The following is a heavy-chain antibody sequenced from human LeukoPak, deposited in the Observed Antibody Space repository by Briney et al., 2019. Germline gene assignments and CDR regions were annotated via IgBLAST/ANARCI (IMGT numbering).Heavy chain of an antibody. CDR3: ARARAYSSSWYYFDY. V-gene: IGHV4-34*01. J-gene: IGHJ4*02. CDR2: INDSGRT. D-gene: IGHD6-13*01. CDR1: AVSFSGYY. Sequence: PSATLSLTCAVYAVSFSGYYWSWIRQPPGQGLEWIGEINDSGRTNYNTSLKRRVTISVDTSKNQFTLKVNSVTAADTAVYHCARARAYSSSWYYFDYWGQGTLVTVSS.